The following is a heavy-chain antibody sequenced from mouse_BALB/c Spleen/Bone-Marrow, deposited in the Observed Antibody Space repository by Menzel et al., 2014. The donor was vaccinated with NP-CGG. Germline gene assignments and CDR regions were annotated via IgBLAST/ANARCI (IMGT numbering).Heavy chain of an antibody. Sequence: VQLKQSGAELVKPGASVKLSCTASGFNIKDTYMHWVKQRPEQGLEWIGRIDPANGNTKYDPKFQGKAAITADTSSNTAYLQLSSLTSEDTAVYYCASYYYGSYGFAYWGQGTPVTVSA. J-gene: IGHJ3*01. V-gene: IGHV14-3*02. D-gene: IGHD1-1*01. CDR1: GFNIKDTY. CDR3: ASYYYGSYGFAY. CDR2: IDPANGNT.